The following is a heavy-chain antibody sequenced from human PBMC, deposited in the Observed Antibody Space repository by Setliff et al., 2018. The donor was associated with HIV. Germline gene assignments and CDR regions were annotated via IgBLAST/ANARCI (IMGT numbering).Heavy chain of an antibody. CDR3: ARWGSGSYERVFDY. CDR2: IGWNGVSI. D-gene: IGHD1-26*01. Sequence: PGGSLRLSCAASRFTFDEYALHWVRQAPGKGLEWVSSIGWNGVSIAYADSVKGRFTISRDNANNLVYLQMNSLRVEDTAVYFCARWGSGSYERVFDYWGQGMLVTVSS. CDR1: RFTFDEYA. J-gene: IGHJ4*02. V-gene: IGHV3-9*01.